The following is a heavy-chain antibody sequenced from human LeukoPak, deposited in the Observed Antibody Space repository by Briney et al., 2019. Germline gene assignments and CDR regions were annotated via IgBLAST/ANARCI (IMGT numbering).Heavy chain of an antibody. CDR3: AREGVIAVAEGFDY. D-gene: IGHD6-19*01. Sequence: SGGSLRLSCAASGFTFSDYYMSWIHQAPGKGLEGVSYISSRGSTIYYADSVKGRFTISRDNAKNSLYLQMNSLRAEDTAVYYCAREGVIAVAEGFDYWGQGTLVTVSS. CDR2: ISSRGSTI. CDR1: GFTFSDYY. J-gene: IGHJ4*02. V-gene: IGHV3-11*04.